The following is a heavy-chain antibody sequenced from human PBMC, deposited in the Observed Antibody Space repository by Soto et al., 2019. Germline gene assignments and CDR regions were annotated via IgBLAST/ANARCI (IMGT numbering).Heavy chain of an antibody. CDR3: ARVRFGELV. D-gene: IGHD3-10*01. Sequence: GRSLRLSCAASGFTFSSYAMSWVRQAPGKGLEWVSIIGVGGGDRYYPESVKGRFTISRDNSRDTLYLEMNSLRDEDTAVYYCARVRFGELVWGQGTLVTVSS. V-gene: IGHV3-23*01. J-gene: IGHJ4*02. CDR2: IGVGGGDR. CDR1: GFTFSSYA.